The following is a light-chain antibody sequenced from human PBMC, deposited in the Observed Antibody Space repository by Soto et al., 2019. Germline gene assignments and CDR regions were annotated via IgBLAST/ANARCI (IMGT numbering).Light chain of an antibody. J-gene: IGKJ1*01. Sequence: IQVTQSPSSLSASVGDRVTITCRASQDISSYLAWYQQKPGKAPTLLIYAASTLQSGVPSRFSGSGFGTDFTLTISSLQPDDFATYYCQHYNSYSEAFGQGTKVDIK. V-gene: IGKV1-9*01. CDR2: AAS. CDR1: QDISSY. CDR3: QHYNSYSEA.